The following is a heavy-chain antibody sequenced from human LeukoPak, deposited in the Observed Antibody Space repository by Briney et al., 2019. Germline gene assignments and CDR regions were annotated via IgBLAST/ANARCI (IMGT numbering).Heavy chain of an antibody. J-gene: IGHJ4*02. CDR3: ARGSMVRGFDY. V-gene: IGHV4-61*02. CDR2: IYTSGST. D-gene: IGHD3-10*01. Sequence: SETLSLTCTVSGGSISSGSYYWSWIRQPAGTGLEWIGRIYTSGSTNYNPSLKSRVTISVDTSKNQFSLKLSSVTAADTAVYYCARGSMVRGFDYWGQGTLVTVSS. CDR1: GGSISSGSYY.